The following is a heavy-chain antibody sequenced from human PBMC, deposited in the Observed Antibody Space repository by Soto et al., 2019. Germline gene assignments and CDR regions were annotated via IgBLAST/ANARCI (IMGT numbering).Heavy chain of an antibody. CDR1: GFTFSDYY. D-gene: IGHD1-26*01. CDR2: ISSSSSYT. Sequence: NPGGSLRLSCAASGFTFSDYYMSWIRQAPGKGLEWVSYISSSSSYTNYADSVKGRFTISRDNAKNSLYLQMNSLRAEDTAVYYWARGALVGAIGYWGQGTLVTVSS. V-gene: IGHV3-11*05. J-gene: IGHJ4*02. CDR3: ARGALVGAIGY.